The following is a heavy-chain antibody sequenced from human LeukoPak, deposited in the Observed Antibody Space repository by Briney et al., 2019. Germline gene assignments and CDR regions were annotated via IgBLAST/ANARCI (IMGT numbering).Heavy chain of an antibody. D-gene: IGHD3-10*01. CDR2: ISYDGSNK. CDR1: GFTFSSYG. Sequence: GGSLRLSCAASGFTFSSYGMHWVRQAPGKGLEWVAVISYDGSNKYYADSVKGRFTISRDNSKNTLYLQMNSLGAEDTAVYYCARVRGVSGGYFDYWGQGTLVTVSS. CDR3: ARVRGVSGGYFDY. J-gene: IGHJ4*02. V-gene: IGHV3-30*03.